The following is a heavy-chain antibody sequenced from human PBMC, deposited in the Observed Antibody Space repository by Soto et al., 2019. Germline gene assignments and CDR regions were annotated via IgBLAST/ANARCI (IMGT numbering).Heavy chain of an antibody. CDR3: ARGLRQAAAGTCWFDP. V-gene: IGHV3-30-3*01. Sequence: PGGSLRLSCAASGFTFSSYAMHWVRQAPGKGLEWVAVISYDGSNKYYADSVKGRFTISRDNSKNTLYLQMNSLRAEDTAVYYCARGLRQAAAGTCWFDPWGQGTLVTVSS. J-gene: IGHJ5*02. CDR2: ISYDGSNK. D-gene: IGHD6-13*01. CDR1: GFTFSSYA.